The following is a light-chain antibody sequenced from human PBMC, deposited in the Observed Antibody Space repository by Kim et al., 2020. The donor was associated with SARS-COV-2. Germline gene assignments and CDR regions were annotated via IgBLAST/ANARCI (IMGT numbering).Light chain of an antibody. V-gene: IGLV2-23*02. CDR1: SHEVPRNNP. Sequence: GQSNTRAYHGTSHEVPRNNPVPWYQQQQGKAPKLLMYEVSERPSAVSNRFSGSKSGNPASLTISELQAEDEADYYCCSYAVSITFVLGTGTKVTV. CDR2: EVS. J-gene: IGLJ1*01. CDR3: CSYAVSITFV.